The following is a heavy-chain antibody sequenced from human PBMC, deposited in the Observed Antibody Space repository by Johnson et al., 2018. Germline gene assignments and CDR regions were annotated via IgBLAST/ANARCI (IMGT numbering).Heavy chain of an antibody. CDR1: GFRFSNYA. V-gene: IGHV3-23*04. Sequence: VQLVESGGGLVQPGGSMRLSCAASGFRFSNYAMSWVRQAPGKGLEWVSTVSDYRDAAYYADSVRGRFTISRDKSKNPVYPKMQSLRAEDTALYYCGKDLNKLSLSRALYIWGKGTMVTVSS. CDR3: GKDLNKLSLSRALYI. J-gene: IGHJ3*02. CDR2: VSDYRDAA. D-gene: IGHD1-1*01.